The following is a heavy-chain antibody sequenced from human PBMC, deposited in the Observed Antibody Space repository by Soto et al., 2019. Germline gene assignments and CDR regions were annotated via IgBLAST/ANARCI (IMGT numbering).Heavy chain of an antibody. J-gene: IGHJ5*02. CDR1: GYSFTSYW. CDR3: ARTYCTSPSCFNNWFDP. D-gene: IGHD2-2*01. Sequence: VASLKISCKGSGYSFTSYWISWVRQMPGKGLEWMGIIYPEDSETKYSPSFQGQVTISVDKSIKTAFLQWSSLKPSDTAIYYCARTYCTSPSCFNNWFDPWGQGTLVTVSS. CDR2: IYPEDSET. V-gene: IGHV5-51*01.